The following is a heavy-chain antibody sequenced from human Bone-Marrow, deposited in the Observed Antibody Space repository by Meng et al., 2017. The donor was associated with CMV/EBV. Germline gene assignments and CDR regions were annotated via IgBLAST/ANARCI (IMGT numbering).Heavy chain of an antibody. CDR2: IWYDGSNK. D-gene: IGHD3-22*01. CDR1: GFTFSSYG. Sequence: GGSLRLSCAASGFTFSSYGMHWVRQAPGKGLEWVAVIWYDGSNKYYADSVKGRFTISRDNSKNTLYLQMNSLRAEDTAVYYCAREGDYYDSSGYYDYWGQGTLVTVSS. V-gene: IGHV3-33*01. CDR3: AREGDYYDSSGYYDY. J-gene: IGHJ4*02.